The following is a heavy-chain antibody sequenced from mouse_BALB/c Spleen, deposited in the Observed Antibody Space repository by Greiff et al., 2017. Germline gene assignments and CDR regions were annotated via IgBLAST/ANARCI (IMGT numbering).Heavy chain of an antibody. CDR1: GFTFSSYA. CDR3: ARDYGDYDVFAY. Sequence: EVMLVESGGGLVKPGGSLKLSCAASGFTFSSYAMSWVRQTPEKRLEWVASISSGGSTYYPDSVKGRFTISRDNARNILYLQMSSLRSEDTAMYYCARDYGDYDVFAYWGQGTLVTVSA. D-gene: IGHD2-4*01. V-gene: IGHV5-6-5*01. J-gene: IGHJ3*01. CDR2: ISSGGST.